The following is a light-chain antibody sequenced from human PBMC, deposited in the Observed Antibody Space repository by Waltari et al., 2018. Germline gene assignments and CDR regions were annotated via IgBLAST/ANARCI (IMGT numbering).Light chain of an antibody. Sequence: QSVLTQPPSMSGAPGQKVTIPCTGGSSNFGAGYDVHWYQQFPGAAPKLLIFGNTNRASGVPCRFSGSKSGTSASLAIAGLQSEDEAVYYCQSFDSSLSASVFGGGTKLTVL. J-gene: IGLJ3*02. V-gene: IGLV1-40*01. CDR3: QSFDSSLSASV. CDR1: SSNFGAGYD. CDR2: GNT.